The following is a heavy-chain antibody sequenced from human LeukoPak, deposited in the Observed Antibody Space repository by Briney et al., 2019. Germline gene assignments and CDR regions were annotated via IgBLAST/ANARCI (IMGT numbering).Heavy chain of an antibody. D-gene: IGHD2-15*01. CDR1: GITLSNAW. CDR3: DTDAWYADYDY. Sequence: PGGSLRLSCAASGITLSNAWMGWVRQAPGKGLEWVARIKTKTEGGTTDYTAPVKGRFTITRDDSRNMLFLQMDSLKTEYTAVYYCDTDAWYADYDYWGQGTRVTVSS. CDR2: IKTKTEGGTT. J-gene: IGHJ4*02. V-gene: IGHV3-15*01.